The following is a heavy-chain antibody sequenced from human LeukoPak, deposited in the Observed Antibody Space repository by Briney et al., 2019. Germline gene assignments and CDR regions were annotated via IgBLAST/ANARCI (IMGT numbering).Heavy chain of an antibody. J-gene: IGHJ6*02. V-gene: IGHV3-23*01. Sequence: GGSLRLSCAASGFTFSSYAMSWVRQAPGKGLQWVSGISGRGGNTFYADSVKGRFTISRDNAKNSLYLQMNSLRVDDTAVYHCARDNAATVTPYSFYAMDLWGQGTTVTVSS. CDR1: GFTFSSYA. CDR3: ARDNAATVTPYSFYAMDL. CDR2: ISGRGGNT. D-gene: IGHD4-17*01.